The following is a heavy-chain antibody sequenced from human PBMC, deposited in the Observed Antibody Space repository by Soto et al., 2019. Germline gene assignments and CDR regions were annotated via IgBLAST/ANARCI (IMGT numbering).Heavy chain of an antibody. CDR2: ISGSGGST. D-gene: IGHD3-22*01. Sequence: GGSLRLSCAASGFTFSSYAMSWVRQAPGKGLEWVSAISGSGGSTYYADSVKGRFTISRDNSKNTLYLQMNSLRAEDTAVYYCAKRRDYYDSSGYYYDYWGQGTLVTVSS. J-gene: IGHJ4*02. V-gene: IGHV3-23*01. CDR1: GFTFSSYA. CDR3: AKRRDYYDSSGYYYDY.